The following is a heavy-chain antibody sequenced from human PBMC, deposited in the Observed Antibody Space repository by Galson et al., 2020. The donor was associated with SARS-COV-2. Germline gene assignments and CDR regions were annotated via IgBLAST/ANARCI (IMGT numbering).Heavy chain of an antibody. J-gene: IGHJ5*02. CDR3: ATGSPRFRSNWFDP. D-gene: IGHD3-3*01. CDR2: FDPEDGET. CDR1: GYTLTELS. Sequence: RGSLKISCKVSGYTLTELSMHWVRQAPGKGLEWMGGFDPEDGETIYAQKFQGRVTMTEDTSTDTAYMELSSLRSEDTAVYYCATGSPRFRSNWFDPWGQGTLVTVSS. V-gene: IGHV1-24*01.